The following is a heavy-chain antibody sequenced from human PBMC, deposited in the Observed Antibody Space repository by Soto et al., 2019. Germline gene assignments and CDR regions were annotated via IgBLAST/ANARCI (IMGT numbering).Heavy chain of an antibody. J-gene: IGHJ4*02. Sequence: GGSLRLSCAASGFTFSNYAMAWVRQAPGKGLEWVSAHTGSGDDTYYADSVKGRFTISRDNSKNTLYLQMNSLTAEDTAIYYCAKETDIAVAATCGFDYWGQGILVTVSS. CDR3: AKETDIAVAATCGFDY. CDR1: GFTFSNYA. V-gene: IGHV3-23*01. D-gene: IGHD6-19*01. CDR2: HTGSGDDT.